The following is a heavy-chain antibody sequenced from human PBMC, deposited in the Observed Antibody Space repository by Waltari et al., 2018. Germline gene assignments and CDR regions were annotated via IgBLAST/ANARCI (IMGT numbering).Heavy chain of an antibody. CDR1: GFTFSSYA. V-gene: IGHV3-23*01. CDR3: AKDEEVLPTYFDY. D-gene: IGHD1-26*01. J-gene: IGHJ4*02. Sequence: EVQLLESGGGLVQPGGSLRLSCAASGFTFSSYAMSWVRQAPGKGLEWVPVLSGSGGSTYYADSVKGRFTISRDNAKNTLYLQMNSLRAEDTAVYYCAKDEEVLPTYFDYWGQGTLVTVSS. CDR2: LSGSGGST.